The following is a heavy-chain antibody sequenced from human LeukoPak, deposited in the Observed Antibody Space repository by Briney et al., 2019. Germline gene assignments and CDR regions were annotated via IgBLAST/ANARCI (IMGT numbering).Heavy chain of an antibody. CDR1: GFTFSSYA. J-gene: IGHJ4*02. V-gene: IGHV3-23*01. Sequence: GGSLRLSCAASGFTFSSYAMSWVRQAPGKGLEWVSAISGSGGSTYYADSVKGRFTISRDNSKNTLYLQMNSLRAEDTAVYYCAKDTYGFWSGYEVGFDYWGQGTLVTVSS. CDR2: ISGSGGST. D-gene: IGHD3-3*01. CDR3: AKDTYGFWSGYEVGFDY.